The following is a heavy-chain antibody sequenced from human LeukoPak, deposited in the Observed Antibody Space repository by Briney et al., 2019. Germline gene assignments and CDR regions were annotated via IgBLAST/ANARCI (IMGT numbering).Heavy chain of an antibody. V-gene: IGHV3-48*01. Sequence: GGSLRLSCAASGLTFSYYNMNWVRQAPGKGLGWASYISDTTSTIYYADSVKGRFTISRDNAKNSLHLQMNSLRAEDTAVYYCASCSSTNCYWGQGTLVTVSS. CDR2: ISDTTSTI. D-gene: IGHD2-2*01. CDR3: ASCSSTNCY. J-gene: IGHJ4*02. CDR1: GLTFSYYN.